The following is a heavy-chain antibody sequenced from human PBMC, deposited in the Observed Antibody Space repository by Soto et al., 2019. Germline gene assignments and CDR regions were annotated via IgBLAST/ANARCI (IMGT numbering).Heavy chain of an antibody. CDR2: IYYSGST. Sequence: QVQLQESGPGLVKPSQTLSLTCTVSGGSISSGGYYWSWIRQHPGKGLEWIGYIYYSGSTYYTPSLKSRVTISVDTSKNQFSLKLSAVTAADTAVYYCARGGDYGDLGAFDIWGQGTMVTVSS. V-gene: IGHV4-31*03. CDR3: ARGGDYGDLGAFDI. CDR1: GGSISSGGYY. J-gene: IGHJ3*02. D-gene: IGHD4-17*01.